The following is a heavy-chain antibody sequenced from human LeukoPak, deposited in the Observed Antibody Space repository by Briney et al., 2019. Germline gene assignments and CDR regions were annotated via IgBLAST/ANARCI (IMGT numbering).Heavy chain of an antibody. Sequence: SETLSLTCAVYGGSFSGYYWSWIRQPPGKGLEWIGEINHSGSTNYSPSLKSRVTISVDTSRNQFSLKLSSVTAADTAVYYCARGSSLYCSSTSCPYYYYYMDVWGKGTTVTVSS. V-gene: IGHV4-34*01. D-gene: IGHD2-2*01. J-gene: IGHJ6*03. CDR2: INHSGST. CDR3: ARGSSLYCSSTSCPYYYYYMDV. CDR1: GGSFSGYY.